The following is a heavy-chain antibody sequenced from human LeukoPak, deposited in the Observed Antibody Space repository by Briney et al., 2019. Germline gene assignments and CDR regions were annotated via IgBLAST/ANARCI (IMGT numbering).Heavy chain of an antibody. J-gene: IGHJ3*02. Sequence: GGSLRLSCAASGFTVSSNYMSWVRQAPGKGLEWVSVIYSGGSTYYADSVKGRFTISRDNSENTLYLQINSLRAEDTAVYYCARDLSVGSSWASDAFDIWGQGTMVTVSS. CDR2: IYSGGST. D-gene: IGHD6-13*01. CDR3: ARDLSVGSSWASDAFDI. CDR1: GFTVSSNY. V-gene: IGHV3-66*02.